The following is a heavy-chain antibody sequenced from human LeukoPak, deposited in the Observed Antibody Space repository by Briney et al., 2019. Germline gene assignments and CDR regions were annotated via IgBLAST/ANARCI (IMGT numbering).Heavy chain of an antibody. J-gene: IGHJ4*02. CDR3: ARDGGYCSGGTCYSTH. Sequence: GGSLRLSCVASEFTFSSYWMTWVRQAPGKGLEWVASINQDGSEKYNVDSVKGRFTISRDNANNSLYLQMNCLRVEDTAVYYCARDGGYCSGGTCYSTHRGQGALVTVSS. CDR2: INQDGSEK. D-gene: IGHD2-15*01. CDR1: EFTFSSYW. V-gene: IGHV3-7*03.